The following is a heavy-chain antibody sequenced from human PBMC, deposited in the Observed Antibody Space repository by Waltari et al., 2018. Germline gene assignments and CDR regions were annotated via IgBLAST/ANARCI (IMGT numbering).Heavy chain of an antibody. CDR3: ARSYGIAFDI. CDR2: IYSGGST. D-gene: IGHD3-16*01. V-gene: IGHV3-23*03. CDR1: GFTFSSSA. Sequence: EVQLLESGGGLVQPGGSLRLSCAASGFTFSSSAMSWVRQAPGKGLEWVSVIYSGGSTYYADSVKGRFTISRDNSKNTLYLQMNSLRAEDTAVYYCARSYGIAFDIWGQGTMVTVSS. J-gene: IGHJ3*02.